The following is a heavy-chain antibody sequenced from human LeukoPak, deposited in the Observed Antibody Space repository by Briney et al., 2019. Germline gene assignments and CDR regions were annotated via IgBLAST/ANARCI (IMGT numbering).Heavy chain of an antibody. CDR3: ARSPGGYESRGFYLHY. D-gene: IGHD3-22*01. CDR2: IIPILGIA. CDR1: GGTFSSYA. J-gene: IGHJ4*02. V-gene: IGHV1-69*04. Sequence: ASVKVSCKASGGTFSSYAISWVRQAPGQGLEWMGRIIPILGIANYAQKFQGRVTITADKSTSTAYMELSSLRSEDTAVYYCARSPGGYESRGFYLHYGAQGTLVTVSS.